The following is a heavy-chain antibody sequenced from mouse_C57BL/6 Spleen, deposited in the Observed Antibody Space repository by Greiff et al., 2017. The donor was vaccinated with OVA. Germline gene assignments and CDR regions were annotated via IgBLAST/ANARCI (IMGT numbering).Heavy chain of an antibody. D-gene: IGHD1-2*01. CDR1: GYTFTSYW. J-gene: IGHJ4*01. CDR2: IHPNSGST. V-gene: IGHV1-64*01. CDR3: ASTTAHRGAMDY. Sequence: QVQLQQPGAELVKPGASVKLSCKASGYTFTSYWVHWVKQRPGQGLEWIGMIHPNSGSTNYNEKFKSKATLTVDKSSSTAYMQLSSLTSEDSAVYYCASTTAHRGAMDYWGQGTSVTVSS.